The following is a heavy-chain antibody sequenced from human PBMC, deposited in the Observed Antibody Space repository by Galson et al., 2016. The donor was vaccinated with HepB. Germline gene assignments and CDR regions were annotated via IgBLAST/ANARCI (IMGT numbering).Heavy chain of an antibody. CDR1: GFTFSTYA. J-gene: IGHJ4*02. V-gene: IGHV3-23*01. Sequence: SLRLSCAASGFTFSTYAMSWVRQAPGKGLEWVSGISGSSEAIYYSDSVKSRFTIPRDNSKNALYLNTNSLRAEDTAVYYCATRLRAPANWGQGAQVTVSS. CDR3: ATRLRAPAN. D-gene: IGHD1-26*01. CDR2: ISGSSEAI.